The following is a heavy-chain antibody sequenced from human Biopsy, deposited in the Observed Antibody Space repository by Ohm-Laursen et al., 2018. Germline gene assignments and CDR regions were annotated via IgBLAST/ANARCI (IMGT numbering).Heavy chain of an antibody. D-gene: IGHD2-2*01. CDR1: TGTFNSYG. CDR3: AREAIGYQLPCDD. J-gene: IGHJ4*02. CDR2: IIPILRTT. V-gene: IGHV1-69*11. Sequence: SVKVSCKAPTGTFNSYGIIWVRQAPGQGLEWMGRIIPILRTTAYAQTFLGRVTITADSPTSTDDMELTSLTSDDTAVYFCAREAIGYQLPCDDWGQGTLVTVSS.